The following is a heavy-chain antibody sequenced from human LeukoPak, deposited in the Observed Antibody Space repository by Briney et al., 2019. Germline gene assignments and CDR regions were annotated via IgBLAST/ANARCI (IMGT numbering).Heavy chain of an antibody. CDR3: ARGVTQ. D-gene: IGHD2-21*02. CDR1: GGSIDDYY. J-gene: IGHJ4*02. Sequence: SETLYLTCTVSGGSIDDYYWSWIRQPPGKGLEWIGYIYYTGSTSYNPSLQSRLTISIDTSKTQFSLRLTSVTAADTAVYFCARGVTQWGQGTLVTVSS. V-gene: IGHV4-59*01. CDR2: IYYTGST.